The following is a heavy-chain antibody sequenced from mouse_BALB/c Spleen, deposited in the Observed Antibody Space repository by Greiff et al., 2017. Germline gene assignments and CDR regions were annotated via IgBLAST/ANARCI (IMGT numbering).Heavy chain of an antibody. D-gene: IGHD1-1*01. V-gene: IGHV5-17*02. CDR2: ISSGSSTI. J-gene: IGHJ4*01. CDR3: ARRPYYAYAMDY. CDR1: GFTFSSFG. Sequence: EVKLMESGGGLVQPGGSRKLSCAASGFTFSSFGMHWVRQAPEKGLEWVAYISSGSSTIYYADTVKGRFTISRDNPKNTLFLQMTSLRSEDTAMYYCARRPYYAYAMDYWGQGTSVTVSS.